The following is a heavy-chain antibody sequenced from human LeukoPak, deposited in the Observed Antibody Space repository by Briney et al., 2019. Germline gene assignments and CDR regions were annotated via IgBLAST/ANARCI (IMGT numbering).Heavy chain of an antibody. CDR1: GGTFSSYA. J-gene: IGHJ4*02. V-gene: IGHV1-69*04. CDR3: ASQRADLAHYDILTGPEY. CDR2: IIPILGIA. Sequence: ASVEVSCKASGGTFSSYAISWVRQAPGQGLEWMGRIIPILGIANYAQKFQGRVTITADKSTSTAYMELSSLRSEDTAVYYCASQRADLAHYDILTGPEYWGQGTLVTVSS. D-gene: IGHD3-9*01.